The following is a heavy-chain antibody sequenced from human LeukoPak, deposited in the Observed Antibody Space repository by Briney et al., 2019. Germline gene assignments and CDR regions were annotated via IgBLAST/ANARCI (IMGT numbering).Heavy chain of an antibody. J-gene: IGHJ4*02. Sequence: SETLSLTCTVSSGSVSSGTYYWSWIRQPPGKGLEWIGYIYYSGSTHYNPSLKSRVTISVDTSKNQFSLKLSSVTAADTAVYYCERVLIRDYRCDFWGQGSLVTVSS. V-gene: IGHV4-61*01. CDR3: ERVLIRDYRCDF. CDR2: IYYSGST. D-gene: IGHD4-17*01. CDR1: SGSVSSGTYY.